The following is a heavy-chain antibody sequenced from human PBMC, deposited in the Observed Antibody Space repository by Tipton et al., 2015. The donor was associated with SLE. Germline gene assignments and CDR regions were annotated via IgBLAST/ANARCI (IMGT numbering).Heavy chain of an antibody. Sequence: TLSLTCAVDGGALSGYWWSWIRQPPGEGLEWIGEIFHSGRSKYNTSLKSRITISVDTSKNQFSLKLNSVTAADTAVYFCARHLTGTRAFDIWGQGTMVTVSS. V-gene: IGHV4-34*12. D-gene: IGHD1-14*01. CDR1: GGALSGYW. CDR3: ARHLTGTRAFDI. J-gene: IGHJ3*02. CDR2: IFHSGRS.